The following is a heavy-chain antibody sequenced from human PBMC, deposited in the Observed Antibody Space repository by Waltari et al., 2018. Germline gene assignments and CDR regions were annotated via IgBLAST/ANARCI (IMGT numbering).Heavy chain of an antibody. CDR2: ISYDGSNK. CDR3: ANDANYALFEY. CDR1: GFTFSSYG. Sequence: QVQLVESGGGVVQPGRSLRLSCAASGFTFSSYGMHWVRQAPVKGLEWVAIISYDGSNKDYADSVKGRFTISSDNSKNTLYLQMNSLRAEDTAVYYCANDANYALFEYWGQGTLVTVSS. J-gene: IGHJ4*02. D-gene: IGHD3-16*01. V-gene: IGHV3-30*18.